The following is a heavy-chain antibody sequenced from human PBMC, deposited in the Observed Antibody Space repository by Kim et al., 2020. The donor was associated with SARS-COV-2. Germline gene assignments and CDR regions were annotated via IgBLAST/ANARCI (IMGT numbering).Heavy chain of an antibody. CDR3: AREHNWNDVRRDAFDI. Sequence: SVKVSCKASGGTFSSYAISWVRQAPGQGLEWMGGIIPIFGTANYAQKFQGRVTITADESTSTAYMELSSLRSEDTAVYYCAREHNWNDVRRDAFDIWGQGTMVTVSS. CDR1: GGTFSSYA. J-gene: IGHJ3*02. D-gene: IGHD1-1*01. V-gene: IGHV1-69*13. CDR2: IIPIFGTA.